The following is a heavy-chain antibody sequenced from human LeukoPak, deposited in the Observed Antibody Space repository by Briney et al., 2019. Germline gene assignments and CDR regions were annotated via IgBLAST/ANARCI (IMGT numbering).Heavy chain of an antibody. CDR2: IYYSGST. V-gene: IGHV4-39*07. Sequence: SETLSLTCTVSGGSISSSSYYWGWIRQPPGKGLEWIGSIYYSGSTYYSPSLKGRVTISVDTSKNQFSLKLSSVTAADTAVYYCARTHTYYYDSSGSSTDYWGQGTLVTVSS. CDR3: ARTHTYYYDSSGSSTDY. CDR1: GGSISSSSYY. D-gene: IGHD3-22*01. J-gene: IGHJ4*02.